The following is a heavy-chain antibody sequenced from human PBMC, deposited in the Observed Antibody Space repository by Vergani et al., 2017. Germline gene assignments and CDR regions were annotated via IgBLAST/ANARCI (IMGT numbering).Heavy chain of an antibody. CDR1: GGTFSSYA. D-gene: IGHD3-22*01. Sequence: QVQLVQSGAEVKKPGSSVKVSCKASGGTFSSYAISWVRQAPGQGLEWMGGIIPMFGTAKYAQKLQGRVTITADESTRTAYMELSSLRSDDTAVYYCATDLYTYYYDSSGYYWAFDIWGQGTMVTVSS. CDR2: IIPMFGTA. V-gene: IGHV1-69*12. CDR3: ATDLYTYYYDSSGYYWAFDI. J-gene: IGHJ3*02.